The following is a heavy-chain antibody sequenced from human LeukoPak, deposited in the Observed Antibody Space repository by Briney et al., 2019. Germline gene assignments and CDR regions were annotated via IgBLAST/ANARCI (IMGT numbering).Heavy chain of an antibody. CDR2: VSTYNSNT. CDR3: ARNDYGDY. V-gene: IGHV1-18*01. J-gene: IGHJ4*02. Sequence: VASVTVSCKASGYTFSTYGISWVRQAPGQGLEWMGWVSTYNSNTYSIQKFQGRVTMTTDTSTSTAYMELRSLRSDDTAVYYCARNDYGDYFGQGTLVTVSS. CDR1: GYTFSTYG.